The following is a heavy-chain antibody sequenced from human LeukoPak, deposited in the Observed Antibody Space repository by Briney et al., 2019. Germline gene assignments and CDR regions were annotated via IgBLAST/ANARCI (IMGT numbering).Heavy chain of an antibody. CDR2: IYDRGPA. J-gene: IGHJ5*02. CDR3: ARSRQASGLLSS. Sequence: SETLSLTCTVSGGAIASGGYSWNWIRQSPRKGLEWIGCIYDRGPAYYNPSLKSRFTISVDRPKNQFFLNVTSLTAADTAVYYCARSRQASGLLSSWGQGTPVVVSS. CDR1: GGAIASGGYS. D-gene: IGHD3-10*01. V-gene: IGHV4-30-2*06.